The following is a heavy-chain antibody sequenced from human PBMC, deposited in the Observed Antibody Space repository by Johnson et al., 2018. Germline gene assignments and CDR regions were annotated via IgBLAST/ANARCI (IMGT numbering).Heavy chain of an antibody. V-gene: IGHV3-74*01. CDR1: GFSFSDYW. Sequence: VQLQESGGGLVQPGGSLRLSCAASGFSFSDYWMYWVRQAPGKGLVWVSRINTDGTSTNYAGSVKGRFTMSRDNAKNTLYLQMNSLGAGDTAGYSCARGLWFGHPMDVWGQGTTVTVSS. D-gene: IGHD3-10*01. CDR2: INTDGTST. J-gene: IGHJ6*02. CDR3: ARGLWFGHPMDV.